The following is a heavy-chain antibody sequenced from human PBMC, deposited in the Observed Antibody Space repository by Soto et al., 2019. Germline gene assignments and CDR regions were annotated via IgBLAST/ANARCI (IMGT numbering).Heavy chain of an antibody. J-gene: IGHJ4*02. CDR3: ARSMHYSDGSNYSPFDY. Sequence: SETQSLTCTVSGGSISSDSWSWLRQPPGKGLEWIGYFYYTGSTNYNPSLKSRVTISVDASKNQFSLRLSSLTAADTAVYYCARSMHYSDGSNYSPFDYWGQGTLVTVSS. V-gene: IGHV4-59*12. CDR2: FYYTGST. D-gene: IGHD3-22*01. CDR1: GGSISSDS.